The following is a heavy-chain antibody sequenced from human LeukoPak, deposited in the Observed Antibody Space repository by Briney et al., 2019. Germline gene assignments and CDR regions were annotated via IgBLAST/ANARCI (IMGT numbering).Heavy chain of an antibody. V-gene: IGHV1-2*04. CDR1: GYTFTGYY. CDR2: INPNSGGT. Sequence: ASVKVSCKASGYTFTGYYMHWVRQAPGQGLEWMGWINPNSGGTNYAQKFQGWVTMTRDTSISTAYMELSRLRSDDTAVYYCAREYCSSTSCYIQAFDIWGQGTMVTVSS. CDR3: AREYCSSTSCYIQAFDI. D-gene: IGHD2-2*02. J-gene: IGHJ3*02.